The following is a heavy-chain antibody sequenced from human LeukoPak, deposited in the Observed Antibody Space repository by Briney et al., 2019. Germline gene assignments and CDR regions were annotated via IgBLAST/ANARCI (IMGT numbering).Heavy chain of an antibody. J-gene: IGHJ4*02. CDR2: ISSSGSTI. Sequence: GGSLRLSCAASGFTFSDYYMSWIRQAPGKGLEWVSYISSSGSTIYYADSVKGRFTISRDNAKNSLYLQMNSLRAEDTDVYYCARDRGPYYGSGSYTDYWGQGTLVTVSS. CDR1: GFTFSDYY. V-gene: IGHV3-11*01. D-gene: IGHD3-10*01. CDR3: ARDRGPYYGSGSYTDY.